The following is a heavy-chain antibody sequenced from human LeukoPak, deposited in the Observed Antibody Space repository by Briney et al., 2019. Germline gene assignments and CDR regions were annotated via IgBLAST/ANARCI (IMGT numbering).Heavy chain of an antibody. Sequence: SETLSLTCAVYGGSFSGYYWSWIRQPPGKGLEWIGEINHSGSTNYNPSLKSRVTISVDTSKNQCSLKLSSVTAADTAVYYCARGLAAAGTGYWGQGTLVTVSS. CDR2: INHSGST. V-gene: IGHV4-34*01. J-gene: IGHJ4*02. D-gene: IGHD6-13*01. CDR3: ARGLAAAGTGY. CDR1: GGSFSGYY.